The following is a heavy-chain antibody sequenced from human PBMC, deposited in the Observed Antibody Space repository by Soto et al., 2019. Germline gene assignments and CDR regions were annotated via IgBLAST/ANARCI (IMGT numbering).Heavy chain of an antibody. V-gene: IGHV3-20*01. D-gene: IGHD6-19*01. CDR2: INWNGGST. J-gene: IGHJ5*02. CDR1: GFTFDDYG. CDR3: ARDLGTIAVAGNNWFDP. Sequence: GESLKISCAASGFTFDDYGMSWVRRAPGKGLEWVSGINWNGGSTGYADSVKGRFTISRDNAKNSLYLQMNSLRAEDTALYHCARDLGTIAVAGNNWFDPWGQGTLVTVSS.